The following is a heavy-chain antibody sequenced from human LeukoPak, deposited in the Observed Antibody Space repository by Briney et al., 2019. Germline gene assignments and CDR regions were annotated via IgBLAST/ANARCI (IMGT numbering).Heavy chain of an antibody. V-gene: IGHV4-61*02. CDR2: IYASGST. J-gene: IGHJ3*02. D-gene: IGHD3-22*01. Sequence: SETLSLTCTVSGGSISNLDYYWSWIRQPAGKGLEWIGRIYASGSTNYNPSLKSRVTISVGTSKNQFSLKLSSVTAADTAVYYCARPSTYYYDSSGHGAFDIWGQGTMVTVSS. CDR1: GGSISNLDYY. CDR3: ARPSTYYYDSSGHGAFDI.